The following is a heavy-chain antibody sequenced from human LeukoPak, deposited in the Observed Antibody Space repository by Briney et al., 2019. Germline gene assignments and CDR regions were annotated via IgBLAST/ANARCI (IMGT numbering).Heavy chain of an antibody. V-gene: IGHV3-15*01. CDR1: GFSFSNAW. CDR2: IKRSGGTT. J-gene: IGHJ3*02. CDR3: TTNDAFDI. Sequence: GGSLRLSCAASGFSFSNAWMSWVRQAPGKGLEWVGRIKRSGGTTELAAPVKGRFTISRDDSKKTLYLQMSSLKTEDTAVYYCTTNDAFDIWGQGTMVTVSS.